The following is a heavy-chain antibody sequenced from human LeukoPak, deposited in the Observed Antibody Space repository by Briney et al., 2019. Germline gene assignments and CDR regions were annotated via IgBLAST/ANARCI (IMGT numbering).Heavy chain of an antibody. D-gene: IGHD5-18*01. CDR1: GGSFSGYY. Sequence: SETLSLTCAVYGGSFSGYYWSWIRQPPGKGLEWIGEINHSGSTNYNPSLKSRVTISVDTSKNQFSLKLSSVTAADTAVCYCARGQDTPNDYWGQGTLVTVSS. CDR2: INHSGST. V-gene: IGHV4-34*01. CDR3: ARGQDTPNDY. J-gene: IGHJ4*02.